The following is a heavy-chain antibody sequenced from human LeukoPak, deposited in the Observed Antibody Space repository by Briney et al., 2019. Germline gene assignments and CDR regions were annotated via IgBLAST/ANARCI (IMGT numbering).Heavy chain of an antibody. CDR3: ARPMLGYCSGGSCYHFDY. V-gene: IGHV1-18*01. CDR1: GYTFTRYG. CDR2: ISAYNGNT. D-gene: IGHD2-15*01. Sequence: ASVKVSCKASGYTFTRYGISWVRQAPGQGLEWMGWISAYNGNTNYAQNLQGRVTLTTDTSTSTAYMELRSLRSDDTAVYYCARPMLGYCSGGSCYHFDYWGQGTLVTVSS. J-gene: IGHJ4*02.